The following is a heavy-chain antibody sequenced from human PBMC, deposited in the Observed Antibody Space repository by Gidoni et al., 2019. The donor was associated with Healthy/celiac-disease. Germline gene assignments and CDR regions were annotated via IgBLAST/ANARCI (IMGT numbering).Heavy chain of an antibody. V-gene: IGHV4-61*02. J-gene: IGHJ3*02. Sequence: QVQLQESGPGLVKPSQTLSLTCTVPGGSISSGSYYWSWIRQPAGKGLEWIGRIYTSGSTNYNPSLKSRVTISVDTSKNQFSLKLSSVTAADTAVYYCARDYGSGSYRGDAFDIWGQGTMVTVSS. CDR1: GGSISSGSYY. D-gene: IGHD3-10*01. CDR2: IYTSGST. CDR3: ARDYGSGSYRGDAFDI.